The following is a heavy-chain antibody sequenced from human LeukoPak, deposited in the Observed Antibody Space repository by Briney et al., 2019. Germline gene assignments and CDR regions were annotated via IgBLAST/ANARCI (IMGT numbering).Heavy chain of an antibody. D-gene: IGHD6-13*01. Sequence: PGGSLRLSCAASGFTFTIYWMSWVRQAPGKGLEWVANIKEDGSEKYDVDSVKGRFTISRDNARNSLFLQMNSLRVEDTAVYYCARAYSTTWYNWFDPWGQGTLVTVSS. CDR3: ARAYSTTWYNWFDP. CDR1: GFTFTIYW. V-gene: IGHV3-7*01. CDR2: IKEDGSEK. J-gene: IGHJ5*02.